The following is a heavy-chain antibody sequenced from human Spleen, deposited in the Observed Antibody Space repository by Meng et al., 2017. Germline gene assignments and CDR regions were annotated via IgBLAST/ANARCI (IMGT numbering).Heavy chain of an antibody. D-gene: IGHD5-18*01. Sequence: GGSLRLSCAASGFTFSSYAMHWVRQAPGKGLEWVAVISYDGSNKYYADSVKGRFTISRDNSKNTLYLQMKSLRAEDTAVYYCARFASGYSYGFDAFDIWGQGTMVTVSS. CDR3: ARFASGYSYGFDAFDI. CDR1: GFTFSSYA. J-gene: IGHJ3*02. CDR2: ISYDGSNK. V-gene: IGHV3-30*04.